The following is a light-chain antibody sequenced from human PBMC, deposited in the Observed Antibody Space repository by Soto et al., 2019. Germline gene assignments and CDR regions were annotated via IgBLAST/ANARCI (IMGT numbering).Light chain of an antibody. V-gene: IGKV1-5*01. J-gene: IGKJ5*01. CDR2: DAS. Sequence: DIQMTQSPSSVSASVGDTVAITCRASQPISSWLAWYHQKPGKAPKLLIYDASTLESGVPSRFSGSGSGTEFTLTISSLQPDDFATYYCQQSNSYPYTFGQGTRLEI. CDR1: QPISSW. CDR3: QQSNSYPYT.